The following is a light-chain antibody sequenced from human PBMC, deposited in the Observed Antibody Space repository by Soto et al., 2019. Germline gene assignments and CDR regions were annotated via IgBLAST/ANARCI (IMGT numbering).Light chain of an antibody. CDR1: QGIGDT. CDR3: QQYGSSPST. J-gene: IGKJ1*01. CDR2: GAS. V-gene: IGKV3-20*01. Sequence: EIVMTQSPATLSVSPGEGVTLSCRASQGIGDTLAWYQQKPGQAPRRLIFGASIRATGIPDRFSGSGSGADFTLTISGLEPEDFAVYYCQQYGSSPSTFGQGTKVDIK.